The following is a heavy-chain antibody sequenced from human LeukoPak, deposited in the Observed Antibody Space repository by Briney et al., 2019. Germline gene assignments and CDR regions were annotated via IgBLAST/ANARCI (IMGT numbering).Heavy chain of an antibody. CDR1: GYTFTGYY. CDR3: ARGSSTSSYYYYGMDV. J-gene: IGHJ6*02. CDR2: MNPNSGNT. Sequence: GASVKVSCKASGYTFTGYYMHWVRQAPGQGLEWMGWMNPNSGNTGYAQKFQGRVTMTRNTSISTAYMELSSLRSEDTAVYYCARGSSTSSYYYYGMDVWGQGTTVTVSS. D-gene: IGHD2-2*01. V-gene: IGHV1-8*02.